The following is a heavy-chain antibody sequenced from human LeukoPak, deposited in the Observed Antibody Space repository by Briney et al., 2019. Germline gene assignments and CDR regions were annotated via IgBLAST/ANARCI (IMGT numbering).Heavy chain of an antibody. CDR3: ARDLEGSSGYYYAFDY. D-gene: IGHD3-22*01. V-gene: IGHV4-4*02. Sequence: SGTLSLTCAVSGGSISSSNWWSWVRQPPGKGLEWIGEIYHSGSTNYNPSLKSRVTISVDKSKNQFSLKLSSVTAADTAVYYCARDLEGSSGYYYAFDYWGQGTLVTVSS. J-gene: IGHJ4*02. CDR2: IYHSGST. CDR1: GGSISSSNW.